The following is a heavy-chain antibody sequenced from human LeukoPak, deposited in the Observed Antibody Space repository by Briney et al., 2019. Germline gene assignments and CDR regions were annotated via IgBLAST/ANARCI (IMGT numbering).Heavy chain of an antibody. D-gene: IGHD3-22*01. CDR1: GGSLSSSSYY. Sequence: SETLSLTCTVSGGSLSSSSYYWGWIRQPPGKGLEWIGSIYYSGSTYYNPSLKSRVTISVDTSKNQFSLKLSSVTAADTAVYYCARSGAGYYDSSGPVREYFQHWGQGTLVTVSS. CDR3: ARSGAGYYDSSGPVREYFQH. J-gene: IGHJ1*01. CDR2: IYYSGST. V-gene: IGHV4-39*07.